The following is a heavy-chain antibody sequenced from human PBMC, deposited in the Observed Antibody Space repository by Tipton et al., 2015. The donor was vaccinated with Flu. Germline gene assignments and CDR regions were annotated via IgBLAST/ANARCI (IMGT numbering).Heavy chain of an antibody. CDR1: GGSISSGGYY. J-gene: IGHJ6*02. CDR2: IYYSGST. Sequence: TLSLTCTVSGGSISSGGYYWSWIRQHPGKGLEWIGYIYYSGSTYYNPSLKSRVTISVDTSKNQFSLKLSSVTAADTAVYYCARDQDGYSGYVGYYYGMDVWGQGTTVTVSS. V-gene: IGHV4-31*03. CDR3: ARDQDGYSGYVGYYYGMDV. D-gene: IGHD5-12*01.